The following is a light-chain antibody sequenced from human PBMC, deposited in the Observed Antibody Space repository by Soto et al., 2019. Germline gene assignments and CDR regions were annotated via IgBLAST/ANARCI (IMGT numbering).Light chain of an antibody. Sequence: DVVMTQSPLSLPVTLGQPASISCRSSQSLVYSDGNTYVNWVQQRPGQPPRRLIYKVSNRASGVQERVSGSGSGADFTRKISGVEAEDVGVYYCMQGTHLSTFGQGTKVEIK. V-gene: IGKV2-30*01. CDR3: MQGTHLST. CDR2: KVS. CDR1: QSLVYSDGNTY. J-gene: IGKJ1*01.